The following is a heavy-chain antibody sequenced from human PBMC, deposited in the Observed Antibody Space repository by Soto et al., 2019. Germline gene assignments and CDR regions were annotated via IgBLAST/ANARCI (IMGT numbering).Heavy chain of an antibody. V-gene: IGHV4-59*01. D-gene: IGHD2-2*01. CDR3: ARGQLLLPYYFDY. CDR1: GGSISSYY. J-gene: IGHJ4*02. Sequence: SETLSLTCTVSGGSISSYYWSWIRQPPGKGLEWIGYIYYSGSTNYNPSLKSRVTISVDTSKNQFSLKLSSVTAADTAVYYCARGQLLLPYYFDYWGQGTLVTVSS. CDR2: IYYSGST.